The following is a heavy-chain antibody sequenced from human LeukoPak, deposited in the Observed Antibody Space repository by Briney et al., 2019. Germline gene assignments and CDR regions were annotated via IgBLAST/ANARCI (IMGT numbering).Heavy chain of an antibody. J-gene: IGHJ3*02. V-gene: IGHV1-69*05. Sequence: VRVSCKTSGGTFSRYAINWVRQAPGQGLEGMGRIIPIFHSANYAQKSQGRVTITTEQSTSTAYMELRSLKSEVTAVYYCARDIPGSSGHFNDAFDMWGQGTMVTVSS. D-gene: IGHD3-22*01. CDR3: ARDIPGSSGHFNDAFDM. CDR1: GGTFSRYA. CDR2: IIPIFHSA.